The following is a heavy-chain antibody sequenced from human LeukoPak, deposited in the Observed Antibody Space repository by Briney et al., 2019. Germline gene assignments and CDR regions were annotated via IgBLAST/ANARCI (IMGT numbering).Heavy chain of an antibody. CDR3: AKVRGRVVAPDFGYYFDY. Sequence: GGSLRLSCAASEFTFNTYAMSWVRQAPGEGLEEFSAISDNGGSTYYTASVRSRFTISRDNSRNTLYLQMNSVRADDTAVYYCAKVRGRVVAPDFGYYFDYWGQGTLVSVCS. V-gene: IGHV3-23*01. CDR2: ISDNGGST. J-gene: IGHJ4*02. CDR1: EFTFNTYA. D-gene: IGHD2-15*01.